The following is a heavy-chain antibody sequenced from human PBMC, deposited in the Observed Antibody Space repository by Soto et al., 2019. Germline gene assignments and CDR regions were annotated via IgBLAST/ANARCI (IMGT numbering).Heavy chain of an antibody. CDR2: IYYSGST. D-gene: IGHD6-13*01. CDR3: AIIRGGPAAGTSGNWFDP. J-gene: IGHJ5*02. CDR1: GGSISSGDYY. Sequence: PSETLSLTXTVSGGSISSGDYYWSWIRQPPGKGLEWIGYIYYSGSTYYNPSLKSRVTISVDTSKNQFSLKLSSVTAADTAVYYCAIIRGGPAAGTSGNWFDPWGQGTLVTVSS. V-gene: IGHV4-30-4*01.